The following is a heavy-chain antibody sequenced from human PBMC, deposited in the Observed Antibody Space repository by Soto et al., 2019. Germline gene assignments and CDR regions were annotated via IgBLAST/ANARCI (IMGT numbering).Heavy chain of an antibody. D-gene: IGHD4-17*01. V-gene: IGHV4-30-2*06. J-gene: IGHJ4*02. CDR2: IYPSGTA. Sequence: SETLSLTCGVSCGSLGSGVYSWSWIRQSPGRGLQWIAYIYPSGTAFYNPSLKSRVSLSVDRPKNQFSLKLSSVTAADTAVYYCARVVTSDHFDYWGRGTLVTVSS. CDR1: CGSLGSGVYS. CDR3: ARVVTSDHFDY.